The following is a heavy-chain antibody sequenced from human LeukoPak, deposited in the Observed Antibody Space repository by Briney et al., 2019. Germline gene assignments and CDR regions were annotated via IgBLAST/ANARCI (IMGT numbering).Heavy chain of an antibody. V-gene: IGHV3-33*01. CDR1: GFTFSSYG. CDR2: IWYDGSNK. D-gene: IGHD3-22*01. J-gene: IGHJ3*02. Sequence: GRSLRLSCAASGFTFSSYGMHWVRQAPGKGLEWAAVIWYDGSNKYYADSVKGRFTISRDNSKNTLYLQMNSLRAEDTAVYYCAREVVVIIKDAFDIWGQGTMVTVSS. CDR3: AREVVVIIKDAFDI.